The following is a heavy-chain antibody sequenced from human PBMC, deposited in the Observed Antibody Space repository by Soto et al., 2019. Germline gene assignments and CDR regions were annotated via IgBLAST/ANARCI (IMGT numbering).Heavy chain of an antibody. Sequence: PSETLSLTCTVSGGSISSSNYFWSWVRQPPGKGLEWIGGIYHSGSTYYSPSFQGQVTISADKSISTAYLQWSSLKASDTAMYYCARLPDTLTGPTLEYWGQGTLVTVSS. CDR3: ARLPDTLTGPTLEY. CDR2: IYHSGST. D-gene: IGHD3-9*01. V-gene: IGHV4-39*07. J-gene: IGHJ4*02. CDR1: GGSISSSNYF.